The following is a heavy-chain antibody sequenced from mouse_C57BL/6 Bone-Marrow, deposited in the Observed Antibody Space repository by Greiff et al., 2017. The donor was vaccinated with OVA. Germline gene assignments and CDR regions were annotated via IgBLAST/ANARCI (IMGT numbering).Heavy chain of an antibody. D-gene: IGHD2-5*01. CDR3: ARTYYSNYESY. J-gene: IGHJ3*01. V-gene: IGHV1-82*01. Sequence: QVQLQQSGPELVKPGASVKISCKASGYAFSSSWMNWVKQRPGKGLEWIGRIYPGDGDTNYNGKFKGKATLTADKSSSTAYMQLSSLTSEDSAVYFCARTYYSNYESYGGQGTLVTVSA. CDR2: IYPGDGDT. CDR1: GYAFSSSW.